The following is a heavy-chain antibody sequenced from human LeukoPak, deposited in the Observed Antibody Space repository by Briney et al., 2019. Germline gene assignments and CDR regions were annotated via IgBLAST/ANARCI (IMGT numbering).Heavy chain of an antibody. CDR1: GYTFTGYY. Sequence: ASVKVSCKASGYTFTGYYMHWVRQASGQGLEWMGWINPNSGGTNYAQKFQGRVTMTRDTSISTAYMELSRLRSDDTAVYYCASVLGIWTYFDYWGQGTLVTVSS. CDR2: INPNSGGT. J-gene: IGHJ4*02. V-gene: IGHV1-2*02. CDR3: ASVLGIWTYFDY. D-gene: IGHD3/OR15-3a*01.